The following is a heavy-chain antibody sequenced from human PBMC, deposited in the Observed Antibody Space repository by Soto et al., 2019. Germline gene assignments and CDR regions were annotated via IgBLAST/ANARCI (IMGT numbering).Heavy chain of an antibody. CDR2: IYSGGST. J-gene: IGHJ6*02. D-gene: IGHD5-18*01. CDR3: ARDLTYSYGYDYYGMDV. CDR1: GFTVSSNY. Sequence: GGSLRLSCAASGFTVSSNYMSWVRQAPGKGLEWVSLIYSGGSTYYAQKFQGRVTITADKSTSTAYMELSSLRSEDTAVYYCARDLTYSYGYDYYGMDVWGQGTTVTVSS. V-gene: IGHV3-53*05.